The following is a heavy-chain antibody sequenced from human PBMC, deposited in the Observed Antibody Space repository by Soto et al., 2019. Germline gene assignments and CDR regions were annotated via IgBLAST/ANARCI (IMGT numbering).Heavy chain of an antibody. Sequence: QVQLVQSGAEVKKPGSSVKVSCKASGGTFSSYAISWVRQAPGQGLEWMGGIIPIFGTANYAQKFQGRVTITADESTSTAYMDLSSLRGEDTAVYYCTEESDDRSGPVGAGAFDIWGQGTMVTVSS. CDR2: IIPIFGTA. V-gene: IGHV1-69*01. CDR3: TEESDDRSGPVGAGAFDI. D-gene: IGHD3-22*01. CDR1: GGTFSSYA. J-gene: IGHJ3*02.